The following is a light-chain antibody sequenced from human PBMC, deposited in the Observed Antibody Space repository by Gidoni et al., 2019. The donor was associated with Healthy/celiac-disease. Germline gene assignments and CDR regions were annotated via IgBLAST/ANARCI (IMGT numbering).Light chain of an antibody. CDR1: QRISSY. J-gene: IGKJ4*01. Sequence: DIQITESPSSLSPSVGDRVTITCRASQRISSYLNWYQQKPGKAPKLLIYAPSSLQSGVPSRFRGSGSGTDFTLTISSLQPEEFATYYCQQSYSTPPLTFGGGTKVEIK. V-gene: IGKV1-39*01. CDR3: QQSYSTPPLT. CDR2: APS.